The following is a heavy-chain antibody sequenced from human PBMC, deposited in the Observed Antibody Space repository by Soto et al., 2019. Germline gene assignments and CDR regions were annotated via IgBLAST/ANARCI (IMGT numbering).Heavy chain of an antibody. CDR2: VSGYNGNT. Sequence: QVQLVQSGGEVKKPGASVKVSCKASGYTFTTSGVSWVRQAPGQGLEWMGWVSGYNGNTKYDEKFHDRVTMTTDTSTSTAYLELRSLTTDDTAVYYCARAGELPYYYYGMEVWGQGTTVIVSS. J-gene: IGHJ6*02. V-gene: IGHV1-18*01. D-gene: IGHD1-7*01. CDR3: ARAGELPYYYYGMEV. CDR1: GYTFTTSG.